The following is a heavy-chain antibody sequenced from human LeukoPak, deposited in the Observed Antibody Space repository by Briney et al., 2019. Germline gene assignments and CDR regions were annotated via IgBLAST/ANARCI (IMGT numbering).Heavy chain of an antibody. CDR2: ISYDGSNK. D-gene: IGHD4-17*01. CDR3: ASRHYDFGYY. J-gene: IGHJ4*02. V-gene: IGHV3-30*04. CDR1: GFAFSTYP. Sequence: GGSLRLSCAASGFAFSTYPEHWVRQAPGKGLEWVAVISYDGSNKYYADSVKGRFTISRDNSKNTLYLQMNSLRAEDTAIYYCASRHYDFGYYWGQGTLVTVSS.